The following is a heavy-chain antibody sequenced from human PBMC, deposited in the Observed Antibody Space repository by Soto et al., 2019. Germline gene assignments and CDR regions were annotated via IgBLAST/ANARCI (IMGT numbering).Heavy chain of an antibody. J-gene: IGHJ5*02. D-gene: IGHD3-3*01. CDR1: GFTLSSYV. CDR3: AKGSRGDFWSGCWFDP. Sequence: GGSLRLSCAASGFTLSSYVMSWVRRAPGKGLQWVSSISGAGGATYYADSVKGRFSISRDNSKNTLYLQMNSLRAEDTAVYSCAKGSRGDFWSGCWFDPWGQGTMVTVSS. CDR2: ISGAGGAT. V-gene: IGHV3-23*01.